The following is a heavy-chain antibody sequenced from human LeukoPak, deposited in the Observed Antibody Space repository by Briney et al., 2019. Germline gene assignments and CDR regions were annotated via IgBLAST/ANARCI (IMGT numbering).Heavy chain of an antibody. Sequence: ASVKVSCKASGYTFTSYGISWVRQAPGQGLEWMGWISAYNGNTNYVQKLQGRVTMTTDTSTRTAYMELRSLRSDDTAVYYCARGPPAARLLWFGELLSKSFDYWGQGTLVTVSS. J-gene: IGHJ4*02. CDR1: GYTFTSYG. CDR2: ISAYNGNT. V-gene: IGHV1-18*01. D-gene: IGHD3-10*01. CDR3: ARGPPAARLLWFGELLSKSFDY.